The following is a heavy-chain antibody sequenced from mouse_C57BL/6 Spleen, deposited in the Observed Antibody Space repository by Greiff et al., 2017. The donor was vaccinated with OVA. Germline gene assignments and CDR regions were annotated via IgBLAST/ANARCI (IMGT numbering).Heavy chain of an antibody. CDR1: GYAFSSSW. Sequence: VQVVESGPELVKPGASVKISCKASGYAFSSSWMNWVKQRPGKGLEWIGRIYPGDGDTNYNGKFKGKATLTADKSSSTAYMQLSSLTSEDSAVYFCARGAAQAVDYWGQGTTLTVSS. CDR2: IYPGDGDT. V-gene: IGHV1-82*01. J-gene: IGHJ2*01. CDR3: ARGAAQAVDY. D-gene: IGHD3-2*02.